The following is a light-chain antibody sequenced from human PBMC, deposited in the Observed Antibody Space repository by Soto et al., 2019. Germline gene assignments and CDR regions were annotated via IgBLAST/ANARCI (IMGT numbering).Light chain of an antibody. Sequence: EIVMTQSPATLSVSPGERATLSCRASQSVSSNLAWYQQKPGQAPRLLIYGASTRATGIPARFSGSGSGTEFTLTISNLQSEDFAVYYCQQYNNWRPQTFGQGTKVEIK. J-gene: IGKJ1*01. V-gene: IGKV3-15*01. CDR3: QQYNNWRPQT. CDR1: QSVSSN. CDR2: GAS.